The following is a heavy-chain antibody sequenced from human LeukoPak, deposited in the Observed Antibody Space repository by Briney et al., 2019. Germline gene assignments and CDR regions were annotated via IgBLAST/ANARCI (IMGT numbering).Heavy chain of an antibody. CDR2: LTASNANT. CDR3: ARVHGDPDFDY. D-gene: IGHD7-27*01. J-gene: IGHJ4*02. V-gene: IGHV1-18*01. CDR1: GYTFNTYG. Sequence: ASVKVSCKASGYTFNTYGITWVRQAPGQGLEWMGWLTASNANTNYAQKYKGRVTMTTDTSTRTAYMELRSLRSDDTAVYYCARVHGDPDFDYWGQGTLVTVSS.